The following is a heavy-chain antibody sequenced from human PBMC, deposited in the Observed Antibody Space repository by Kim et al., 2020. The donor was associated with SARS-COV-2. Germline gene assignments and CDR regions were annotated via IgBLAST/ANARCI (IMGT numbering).Heavy chain of an antibody. Sequence: SETLSLTCTVSGGSISSSSYYWGWIRQPPGKGLEWIGSIYYSGSTYYNPSLKSRVTISVDTSKNQFSLKLSSVTAADTAVYYCARGLYDSSGYYYMPQSTPPSNWFDPWGQGTLVTVSS. CDR1: GGSISSSSYY. CDR2: IYYSGST. J-gene: IGHJ5*02. V-gene: IGHV4-39*07. D-gene: IGHD3-22*01. CDR3: ARGLYDSSGYYYMPQSTPPSNWFDP.